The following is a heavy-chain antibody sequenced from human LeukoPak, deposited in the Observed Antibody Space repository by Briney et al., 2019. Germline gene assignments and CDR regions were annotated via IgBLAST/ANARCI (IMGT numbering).Heavy chain of an antibody. CDR1: GYIFTSYG. V-gene: IGHV1-18*01. CDR2: ISAYNGNT. D-gene: IGHD6-19*01. Sequence: ASVKVSCKASGYIFTSYGISWVREAPGQGLEWMGWISAYNGNTNYAQKLQGRVTMTTDTSTSTAYMELRSLRSDDTAVYYCARVEGGYSSGWDFDYWGQGTLVTVSS. CDR3: ARVEGGYSSGWDFDY. J-gene: IGHJ4*02.